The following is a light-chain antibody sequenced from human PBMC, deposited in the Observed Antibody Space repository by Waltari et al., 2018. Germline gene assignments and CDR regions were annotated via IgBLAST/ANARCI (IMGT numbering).Light chain of an antibody. J-gene: IGLJ2*01. CDR2: NVT. CDR1: SGYVGGHDF. CDR3: CSYAGRYPYI. V-gene: IGLV2-11*01. Sequence: QSALTQPRLVSGSPGQSVTIPCTGTSGYVGGHDFVSWFQQLPGQAPHLIIYNVTQRPLGVPDRYSGSKAANTASLTISGLQAEYETNYYCCSYAGRYPYIFGGGTKLTVL.